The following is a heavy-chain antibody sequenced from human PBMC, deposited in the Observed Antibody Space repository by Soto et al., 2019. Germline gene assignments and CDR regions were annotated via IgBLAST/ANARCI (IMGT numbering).Heavy chain of an antibody. CDR3: ARDRLRGYDSSGFDY. CDR1: GDSVSFYG. J-gene: IGHJ4*02. CDR2: INPSDGNR. V-gene: IGHV1-18*01. D-gene: IGHD3-22*01. Sequence: GVSVKVCCKASGDSVSFYGINWVRQATGQGLEWMGWINPSDGNRNFAQKFEDRVTMTTATSTNTVFLELRSLKSDDTAIYYCARDRLRGYDSSGFDYWGQGTLVTVSS.